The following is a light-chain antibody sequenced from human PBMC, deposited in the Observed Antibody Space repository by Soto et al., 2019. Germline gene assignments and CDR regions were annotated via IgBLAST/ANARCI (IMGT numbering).Light chain of an antibody. V-gene: IGLV1-40*01. J-gene: IGLJ1*01. CDR2: GNT. CDR1: SSNIGAGSD. Sequence: QSVLTQPPSISGCPGQSGTIAWACSSSNIGAGSDVHWYHQLPGTAPKLLIYGNTNRPSGVPDRFSGSKSGTSASLAIAGLQTEDEGDYYCQTYDSSLSGLYVFGTGTKVTVL. CDR3: QTYDSSLSGLYV.